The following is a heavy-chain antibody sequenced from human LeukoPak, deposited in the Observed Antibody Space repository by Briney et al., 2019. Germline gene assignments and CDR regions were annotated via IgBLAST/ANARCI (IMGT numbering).Heavy chain of an antibody. V-gene: IGHV1-18*01. Sequence: ASVKVSCKASGYTFTSYGISWVRQAPGQGLEWMGWISAYNGNTNYAQKLQGRVTMTTDTSTSTAYMELRSLRSDDTAVYHCARSGPYCSGGSCHTGDYWGQGTLVTVSS. CDR3: ARSGPYCSGGSCHTGDY. J-gene: IGHJ4*02. CDR2: ISAYNGNT. CDR1: GYTFTSYG. D-gene: IGHD2-15*01.